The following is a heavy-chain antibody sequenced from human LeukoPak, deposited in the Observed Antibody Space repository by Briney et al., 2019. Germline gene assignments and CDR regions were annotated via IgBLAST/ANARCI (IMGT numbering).Heavy chain of an antibody. CDR1: GFTFSSYE. Sequence: GGSLKLSCAASGFTFSSYEMNWVRQAPGKGLEWVSYISTSSVTMFYADSVRGRFTVSRDNGKNSLFLQMNSLRHEDTAVYYCARDPLSSGMATILGAFDMWGQGTMVTVSS. J-gene: IGHJ3*02. V-gene: IGHV3-48*02. CDR3: ARDPLSSGMATILGAFDM. CDR2: ISTSSVTM. D-gene: IGHD5-24*01.